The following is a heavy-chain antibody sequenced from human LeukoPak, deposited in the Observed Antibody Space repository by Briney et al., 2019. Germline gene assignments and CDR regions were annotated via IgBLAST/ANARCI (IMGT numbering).Heavy chain of an antibody. CDR3: ARELWFGELFGY. V-gene: IGHV1-46*01. Sequence: ASVKVSCKASGYTFTSYYMHWVRQAPGQGLEWMGIINPSGGSTSYAQKFQGRVTMTRDMSTSTVYMELSSLRSEVTAVYYCARELWFGELFGYWGRGTLVTVSS. D-gene: IGHD3-10*01. CDR2: INPSGGST. CDR1: GYTFTSYY. J-gene: IGHJ4*02.